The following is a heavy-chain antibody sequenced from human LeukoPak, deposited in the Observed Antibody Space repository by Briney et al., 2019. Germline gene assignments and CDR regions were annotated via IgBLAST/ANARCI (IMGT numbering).Heavy chain of an antibody. Sequence: GASVKVSCKASGYTFTSYGISWVRQAPGQGLEWMGWISAYNGNTNYAQKLQGRVTMTTDTSTSTAYMELRSLRSDDTAVYYCARDVRERYYDSSGYPDYWGQRTLVTVSS. V-gene: IGHV1-18*01. CDR3: ARDVRERYYDSSGYPDY. D-gene: IGHD3-22*01. J-gene: IGHJ4*02. CDR2: ISAYNGNT. CDR1: GYTFTSYG.